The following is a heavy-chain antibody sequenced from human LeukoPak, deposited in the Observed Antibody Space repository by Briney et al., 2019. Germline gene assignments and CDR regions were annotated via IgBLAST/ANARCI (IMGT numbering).Heavy chain of an antibody. D-gene: IGHD1-26*01. CDR2: MNIDGSEK. J-gene: IGHJ4*02. Sequence: GGSLRLSCAASGFTFSNYWMGWVRQAPGKRPEWVANMNIDGSEKYYADSVKGRFSISRDNSRNSVYLQMASLRVEDTAVYYCARDPVEWELLLDYWGQGTLVTVSS. V-gene: IGHV3-7*01. CDR1: GFTFSNYW. CDR3: ARDPVEWELLLDY.